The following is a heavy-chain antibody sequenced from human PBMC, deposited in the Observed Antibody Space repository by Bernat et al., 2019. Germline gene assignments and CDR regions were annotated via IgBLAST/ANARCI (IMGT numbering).Heavy chain of an antibody. V-gene: IGHV3-33*01. CDR1: GFTFSSYG. D-gene: IGHD3-10*01. CDR3: ARGGVGYYGSGRSTATTPDY. J-gene: IGHJ4*02. CDR2: IWYDGSNK. Sequence: QVQLVESGGGVVQPGRSLRLSCAASGFTFSSYGMHWVRQAPGKGLEWVAVIWYDGSNKYYAASVKGRFTISRDNSKNTLYLKMNSLGAEDTAVYYWARGGVGYYGSGRSTATTPDYWGQGTLVTVSS.